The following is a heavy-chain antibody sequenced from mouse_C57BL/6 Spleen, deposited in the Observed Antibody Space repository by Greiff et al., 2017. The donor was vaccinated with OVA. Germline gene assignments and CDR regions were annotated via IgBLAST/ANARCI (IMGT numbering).Heavy chain of an antibody. J-gene: IGHJ1*03. CDR3: ARWGRYHGSNPWYFDV. V-gene: IGHV1-55*01. Sequence: QVQLQQSGAELVKPGASVKMSCKASGYTFPSYWITWVKQRPGQGLEWIGDIYPGSGSTNYNEKFKSKATLTVDTSSSTAYMQLSSLTSEDSAVYYCARWGRYHGSNPWYFDVWGTGTTVTVSS. D-gene: IGHD1-1*01. CDR1: GYTFPSYW. CDR2: IYPGSGST.